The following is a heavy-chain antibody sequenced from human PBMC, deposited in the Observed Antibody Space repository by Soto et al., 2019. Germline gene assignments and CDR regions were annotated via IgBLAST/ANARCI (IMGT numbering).Heavy chain of an antibody. V-gene: IGHV1-18*01. CDR3: ARDPQAVTTGICYYYYYMDV. CDR2: ISAYNGNT. J-gene: IGHJ6*03. Sequence: QVQLVQSGAEVKKPGASVKVSCKASGYSFTNYGISWVRQAPGQGLEWMGWISAYNGNTNYAQKLQGRVTMTTDTSSNTIYMEVRGLRSDDTAVYYCARDPQAVTTGICYYYYYMDVWGKGTTVTVSS. D-gene: IGHD4-17*01. CDR1: GYSFTNYG.